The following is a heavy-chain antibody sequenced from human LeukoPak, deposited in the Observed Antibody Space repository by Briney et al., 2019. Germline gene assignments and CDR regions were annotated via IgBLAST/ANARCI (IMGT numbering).Heavy chain of an antibody. CDR3: ARLAGLRWNWFDP. CDR2: INPNSGGT. D-gene: IGHD4-23*01. J-gene: IGHJ5*02. V-gene: IGHV1-2*02. Sequence: ASVKVSCKASGYTFTGYYMHWVRQAPGQGLEWMGWINPNSGGTNYAQKFQGRVTMTRDTSISTAYMELSRLRSDDTAVYYCARLAGLRWNWFDPWGQGTLVTVSS. CDR1: GYTFTGYY.